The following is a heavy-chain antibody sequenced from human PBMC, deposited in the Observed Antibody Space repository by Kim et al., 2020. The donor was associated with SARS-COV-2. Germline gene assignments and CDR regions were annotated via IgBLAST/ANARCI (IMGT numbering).Heavy chain of an antibody. Sequence: QEGCEKYYVDSVRGRFTISRDNTKNSLYLQMNSLRVEDTAVYDCANSAMGWGQGALVTVSS. J-gene: IGHJ4*02. CDR3: ANSAMG. V-gene: IGHV3-7*01. CDR2: QEGCEK.